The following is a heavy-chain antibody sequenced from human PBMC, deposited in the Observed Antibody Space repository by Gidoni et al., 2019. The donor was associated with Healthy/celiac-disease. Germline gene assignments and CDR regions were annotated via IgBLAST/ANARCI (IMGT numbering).Heavy chain of an antibody. V-gene: IGHV4-34*01. D-gene: IGHD4-17*01. CDR2: INHSGST. J-gene: IGHJ5*02. Sequence: QVQLQQSGAGLLKPSETLSITCAVYGGSFSGYYWSWIRQPPGKGLEWIGEINHSGSTNYTPSLKSRVTISVDTSKNQFSLKLSSVTAADTAVYYCARADYGRNWFDPWGQGTLVTVSS. CDR3: ARADYGRNWFDP. CDR1: GGSFSGYY.